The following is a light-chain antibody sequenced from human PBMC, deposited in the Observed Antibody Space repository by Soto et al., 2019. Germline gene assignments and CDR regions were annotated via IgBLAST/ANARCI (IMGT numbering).Light chain of an antibody. CDR1: QIVRNSY. Sequence: EILLTQSPGTLSLSPGERATLSCRASQIVRNSYLAWYQQKPGQAPRLLIYGASGRATGIPDRFSGSGSGTDFTLTISRLEPEDFAVYYCQQYGSSPYTFGQGTKLEI. J-gene: IGKJ2*01. CDR3: QQYGSSPYT. V-gene: IGKV3-20*01. CDR2: GAS.